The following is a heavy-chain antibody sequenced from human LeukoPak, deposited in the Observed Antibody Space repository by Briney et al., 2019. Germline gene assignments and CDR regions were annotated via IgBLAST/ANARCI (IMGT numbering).Heavy chain of an antibody. J-gene: IGHJ4*02. CDR3: ARDLAVAGPDY. V-gene: IGHV3-30-3*01. CDR2: ISYDGSNK. D-gene: IGHD6-19*01. Sequence: GGSLRLSCAASGFTFSSYAMLWVRQAPGKGLEWVAVISYDGSNKYYADSVKGRFTISRDNSKNTLYLQMNSLRAEDTAVYYCARDLAVAGPDYWGQGTLVTVSS. CDR1: GFTFSSYA.